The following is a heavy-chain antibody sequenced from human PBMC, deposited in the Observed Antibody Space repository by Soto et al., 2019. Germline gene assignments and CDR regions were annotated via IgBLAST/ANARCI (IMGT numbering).Heavy chain of an antibody. CDR3: ARPLWRDDYNWGYFDL. D-gene: IGHD4-4*01. CDR2: ISYDGSNK. Sequence: VPLVESGGGVVQPGRSLRLSCAASGFTFSSYAMHWVRQAPGKGLEWVAVISYDGSNKYNTDSVKGRFTISRDNSKNTLYLQMNSLRAEDTAVYYCARPLWRDDYNWGYFDLWGRGTLVTVSS. CDR1: GFTFSSYA. J-gene: IGHJ2*01. V-gene: IGHV3-30-3*01.